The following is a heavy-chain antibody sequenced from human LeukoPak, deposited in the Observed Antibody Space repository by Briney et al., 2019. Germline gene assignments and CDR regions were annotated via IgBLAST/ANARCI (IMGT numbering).Heavy chain of an antibody. CDR1: GFAFSRYD. D-gene: IGHD6-13*01. J-gene: IGHJ4*02. Sequence: PGRSQRLSCAVSGFAFSRYDMHWVRQAPGKGLEWVALLSSDGSKKYYVDPVKGRFTISRDNSKNTLYLQMNSLRPDDTAVYYCTTLAAANTDLDYWGQGTLVTVSS. CDR2: LSSDGSKK. CDR3: TTLAAANTDLDY. V-gene: IGHV3-30*03.